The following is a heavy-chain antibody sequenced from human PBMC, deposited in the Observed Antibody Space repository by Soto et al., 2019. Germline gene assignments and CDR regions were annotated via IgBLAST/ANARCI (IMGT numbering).Heavy chain of an antibody. J-gene: IGHJ4*02. CDR2: IYYSGST. D-gene: IGHD3-10*01. V-gene: IGHV4-31*03. CDR3: ASQFYGSGSYSSDY. Sequence: SETLSLTCTVSGGSISSGGYYWSWIRQHPGKGLEWIGYIYYSGSTYYNPSLKSRVTISVDTSKNQFSLKLSSVTAADTAVYYCASQFYGSGSYSSDYWGQGTLVTVSS. CDR1: GGSISSGGYY.